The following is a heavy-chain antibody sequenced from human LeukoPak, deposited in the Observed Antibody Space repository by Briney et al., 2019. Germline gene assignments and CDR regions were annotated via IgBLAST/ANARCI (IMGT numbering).Heavy chain of an antibody. CDR2: MNPNSGNT. CDR3: ARVRAAALDY. V-gene: IGHV1-8*01. CDR1: GYTFISYD. Sequence: ASVKVSCKASGYTFISYDTNWVRQATGQGLEWMGWMNPNSGNTGYAQKFQGRVTMTRNTSISTAYMELSSLRSEDTAVYYCARVRAAALDYWGQGTLVTVSS. J-gene: IGHJ4*02. D-gene: IGHD6-13*01.